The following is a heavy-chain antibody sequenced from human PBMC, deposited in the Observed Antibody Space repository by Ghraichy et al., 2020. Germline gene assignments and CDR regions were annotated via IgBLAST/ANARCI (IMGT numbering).Heavy chain of an antibody. J-gene: IGHJ4*02. CDR2: IKSDGSST. CDR1: GFTFSNYW. CDR3: AREYCRGGRCYFGTGGSPFDY. V-gene: IGHV3-74*01. Sequence: GGSLRLSCAASGFTFSNYWMHWVRQAPGKGLVWVSRIKSDGSSTIYADSVKGRFTISRDNAKNTLYLQMNSLRAEDTAVYYCAREYCRGGRCYFGTGGSPFDYWAQGSLVTVSS. D-gene: IGHD2-15*01.